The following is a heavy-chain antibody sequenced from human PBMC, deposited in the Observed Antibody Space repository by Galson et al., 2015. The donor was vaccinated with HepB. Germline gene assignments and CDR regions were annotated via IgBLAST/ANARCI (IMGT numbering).Heavy chain of an antibody. CDR3: ARGFSGRTYYFDY. D-gene: IGHD6-19*01. CDR2: INAGNGNT. J-gene: IGHJ4*02. Sequence: SVKVSCKASGYTFTSYAMHWVRQAPGQRLEWMGWINAGNGNTKYSQKFQGRVTITRDTSASTAYMELSSLRSEDTAVYYCARGFSGRTYYFDYWGQGTLVTVSS. V-gene: IGHV1-3*01. CDR1: GYTFTSYA.